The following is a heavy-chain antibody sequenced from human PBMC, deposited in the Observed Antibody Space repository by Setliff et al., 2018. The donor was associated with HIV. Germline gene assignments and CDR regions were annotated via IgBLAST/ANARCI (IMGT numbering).Heavy chain of an antibody. D-gene: IGHD5-18*01. CDR2: IFYTGST. J-gene: IGHJ3*02. CDR1: GGSISSSSYY. CDR3: ARPRYTYGTPPAFDI. Sequence: PSETLSLTCTVSGGSISSSSYYWGWIRQPPGKGLEWIGSIFYTGSTYYNPSLKSRVTISVDTSENQFSLKLTSVTAADTAMYFCARPRYTYGTPPAFDIWGRGTVVTVSS. V-gene: IGHV4-39*07.